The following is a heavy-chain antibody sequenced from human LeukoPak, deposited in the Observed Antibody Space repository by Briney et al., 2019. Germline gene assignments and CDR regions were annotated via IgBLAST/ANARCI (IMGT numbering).Heavy chain of an antibody. Sequence: GGSLRLSCAASGFTFSSYWMSWVRQAPGKGLEWVSGMSPSGDITYYAASVMGRFSISRDNPKSTVSLQMSSLRAEDTALYSCVRDLHWGGFDVWGQGTMVTVSS. CDR2: MSPSGDIT. CDR1: GFTFSSYW. CDR3: VRDLHWGGFDV. V-gene: IGHV3-23*01. J-gene: IGHJ3*01. D-gene: IGHD7-27*01.